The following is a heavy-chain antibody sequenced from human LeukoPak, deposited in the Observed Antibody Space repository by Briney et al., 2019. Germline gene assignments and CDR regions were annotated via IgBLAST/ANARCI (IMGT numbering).Heavy chain of an antibody. V-gene: IGHV4-59*08. CDR1: GGSISSHY. CDR2: IYYSGNI. Sequence: SETLSLTCTVSGGSISSHYWSWIRQPPGKAMEWIGYIYYSGNINYNPSLKSRVTISVDTSKNQFSLKLSSVTAADTAVYYCARQNDYGSGSYWFDPWGQGTLVTVSS. J-gene: IGHJ5*02. D-gene: IGHD3-10*01. CDR3: ARQNDYGSGSYWFDP.